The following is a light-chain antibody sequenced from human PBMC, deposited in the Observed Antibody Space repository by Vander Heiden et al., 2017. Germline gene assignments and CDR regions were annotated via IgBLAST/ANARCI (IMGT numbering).Light chain of an antibody. V-gene: IGKV4-1*01. Sequence: DIVMIQSSDSLAVSLGERALINCKSSQGVLYSSNDKNYLAWYQQKPGQPPKLLIYWASTRESGVPDRFSGSGSGTDFTLTISSLQSEDVAVYYCQQYYSTPLTFGGGTKVEIK. J-gene: IGKJ4*01. CDR2: WAS. CDR1: QGVLYSSNDKNY. CDR3: QQYYSTPLT.